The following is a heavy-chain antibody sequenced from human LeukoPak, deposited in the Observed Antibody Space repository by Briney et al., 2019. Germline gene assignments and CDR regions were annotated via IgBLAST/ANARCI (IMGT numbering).Heavy chain of an antibody. D-gene: IGHD4-17*01. Sequence: GGSLRLSCAASGFTFSNAWMSWVRQAPGKGLEWVANIKQDGSEKYYVDSVKGRFTISRDNAKNSLYLQMNSLRAEDTAVYYCARDSYGDYAFDYWGQGTLVTVSS. CDR2: IKQDGSEK. CDR3: ARDSYGDYAFDY. J-gene: IGHJ4*02. CDR1: GFTFSNAW. V-gene: IGHV3-7*01.